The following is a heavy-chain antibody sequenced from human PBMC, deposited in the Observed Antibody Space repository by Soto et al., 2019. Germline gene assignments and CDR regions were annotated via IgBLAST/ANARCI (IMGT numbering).Heavy chain of an antibody. CDR2: IYYSGST. D-gene: IGHD3-16*01. CDR1: GDSITSGGYY. J-gene: IGHJ4*02. CDR3: ARSRGGYGHLDS. Sequence: QVQLHESGPGLVKPSQTLSLTCIVSGDSITSGGYYWSWFRQHPGKGLEWIGYIYYSGSTYYNPSLNSLITIAEGTSKNQFPLNLNFVTAADAAVYYCARSRGGYGHLDSWGQGTLVTVSS. V-gene: IGHV4-31*01.